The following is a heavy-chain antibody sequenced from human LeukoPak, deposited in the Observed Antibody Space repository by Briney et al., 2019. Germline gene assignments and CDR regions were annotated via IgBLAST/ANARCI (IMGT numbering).Heavy chain of an antibody. CDR1: GGSISRHF. Sequence: SETLSLTCSVSGGSISRHFWSWVRQPPGNGLDWMALINDSGRTNYSPSLQSRVTLSIDTSGHNFSLYLTSATAADTAVYYCARLLDNESSGDPGTFDV. CDR2: INDSGRT. CDR3: ARLLDNESSGDPGTFDV. J-gene: IGHJ3*01. V-gene: IGHV4-59*11. D-gene: IGHD3-22*01.